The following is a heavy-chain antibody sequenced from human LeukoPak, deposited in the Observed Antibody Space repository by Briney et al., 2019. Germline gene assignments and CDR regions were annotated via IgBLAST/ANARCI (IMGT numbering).Heavy chain of an antibody. CDR3: ARDAPRIAARRYRDY. J-gene: IGHJ4*02. CDR1: GFTFSSYG. CDR2: IWYDGSNK. V-gene: IGHV3-33*01. D-gene: IGHD6-6*01. Sequence: PGGSLRLSCAASGFTFSSYGMHWVRQAPGKGLEWVAVIWYDGSNKYYADSVKGRFTISRDNAKNSLYLQMNSLRAEDTAVYYCARDAPRIAARRYRDYWGQGTLVTVSS.